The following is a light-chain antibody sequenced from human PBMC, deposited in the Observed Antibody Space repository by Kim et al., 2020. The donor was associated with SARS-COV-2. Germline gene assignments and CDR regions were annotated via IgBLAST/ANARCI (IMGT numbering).Light chain of an antibody. CDR3: LLYYGGALV. CDR1: TGAVTSGYY. Sequence: QAVVTQEPSLTVSPGGTVTLTCASSTGAVTSGYYPNWFQQKPGQAPGALIYSTSNKHSWTPARFSGSLLGGKAALTLSGVQPEDEAEYYCLLYYGGALVFGGGTQLTVL. CDR2: STS. V-gene: IGLV7-43*01. J-gene: IGLJ2*01.